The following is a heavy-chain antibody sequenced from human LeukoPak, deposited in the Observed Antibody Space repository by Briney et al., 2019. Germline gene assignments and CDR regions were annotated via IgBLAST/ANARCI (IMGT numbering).Heavy chain of an antibody. V-gene: IGHV3-33*01. CDR2: IWYDGSKK. Sequence: GGSLRLSCAASGFTFSTYGMHWVRQAPGKGLEWAAVIWYDGSKKYYADSVKGRFTISRDNSKNTLYLQMNSLRAEDTAVYYCARDHSSTSEYFQHWGQGTLVTVSS. D-gene: IGHD6-13*01. CDR1: GFTFSTYG. CDR3: ARDHSSTSEYFQH. J-gene: IGHJ1*01.